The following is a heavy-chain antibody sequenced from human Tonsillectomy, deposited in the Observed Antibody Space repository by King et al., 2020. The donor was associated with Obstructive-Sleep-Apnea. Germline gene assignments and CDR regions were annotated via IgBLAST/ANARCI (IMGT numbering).Heavy chain of an antibody. CDR1: GASISSYC. CDR3: ARGTAIVGATSRAFDI. D-gene: IGHD1-26*01. J-gene: IGHJ3*02. CDR2: MYTSGST. V-gene: IGHV4-4*07. Sequence: VQLQESGPGLVKPSETLSLTCTVSGASISSYCWSWIRQSAGKGLEWIGRMYTSGSTNYNPTLKSRVTMSGDTSKNQFSLKLNSVTAADPAGYYFARGTAIVGATSRAFDIWGQGTKVTVSS.